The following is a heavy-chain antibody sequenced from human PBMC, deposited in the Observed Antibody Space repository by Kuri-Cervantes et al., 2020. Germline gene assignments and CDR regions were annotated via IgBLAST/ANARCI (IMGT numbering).Heavy chain of an antibody. CDR2: ISSSGSTI. CDR1: GFTFSDYY. Sequence: GGSLRLSCAASGFTFSDYYMSWIRQAPGKGLEWVSYISSSGSTIYYADSVKGRFTIPRDNSKNTLYLQMNSLRAEDTAVYYCAKDQIGGLAYYFDYWGQGTLVTVSS. D-gene: IGHD3-10*01. J-gene: IGHJ4*02. CDR3: AKDQIGGLAYYFDY. V-gene: IGHV3-11*01.